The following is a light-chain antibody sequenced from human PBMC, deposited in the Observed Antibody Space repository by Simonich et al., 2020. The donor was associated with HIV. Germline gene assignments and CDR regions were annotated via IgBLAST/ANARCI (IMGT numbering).Light chain of an antibody. CDR2: WAS. V-gene: IGKV4-1*01. CDR1: QSVLYSSNNKNY. CDR3: QQYYSIPPT. J-gene: IGKJ1*01. Sequence: DIVMTQSPDSLAVYLGERATINCKSSQSVLYSSNNKNYLAWYQQKPVQPPKLLFYWASTRESGVPDRFSGSGSGTDFILTISSLQAEDVAVYYCQQYYSIPPTFGQGTKVEIK.